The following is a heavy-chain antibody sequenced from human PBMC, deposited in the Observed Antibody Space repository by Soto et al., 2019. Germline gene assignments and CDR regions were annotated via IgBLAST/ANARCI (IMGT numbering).Heavy chain of an antibody. CDR2: ISYDGSNK. D-gene: IGHD3-9*01. Sequence: SLRLSCAASGFTFSSYAMHWVRQAPGKGLEWVAVISYDGSNKYYADSVKGRFTISRDNSKNTLYLQMNSLRAEDTAVYYCARAGIYDILTGFPGYYGMDVWGQGTTVTV. V-gene: IGHV3-30-3*01. CDR3: ARAGIYDILTGFPGYYGMDV. CDR1: GFTFSSYA. J-gene: IGHJ6*02.